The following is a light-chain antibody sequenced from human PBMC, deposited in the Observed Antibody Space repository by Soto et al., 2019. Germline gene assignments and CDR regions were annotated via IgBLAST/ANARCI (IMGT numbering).Light chain of an antibody. V-gene: IGKV3-15*01. Sequence: EILMTLSPATLSVHHRERGTLSCRASQSVSSDLAWYKQKPGPAPRLLIYGASTRATGIPARFSGSGSGTDFTLTIRSLKPDDFATYYCQQFAISPTFGQGTKVDIK. J-gene: IGKJ1*01. CDR3: QQFAISPT. CDR1: QSVSSD. CDR2: GAS.